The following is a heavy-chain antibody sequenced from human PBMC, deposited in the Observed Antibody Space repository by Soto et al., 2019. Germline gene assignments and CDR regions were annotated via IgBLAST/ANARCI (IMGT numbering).Heavy chain of an antibody. CDR1: GFTCSLYS. CDR2: ISRSSTGI. Sequence: EVQLVESGGGLVQPGGSLRLSCAATGFTCSLYSVSRVRQAPGKGLEWVSYISRSSTGIHYADSVKGRFTISRDDATNSMHLQMNSLRDGDTAVYYCARAVTWGLDVWGQVTTVSISS. D-gene: IGHD3-10*01. J-gene: IGHJ6*02. V-gene: IGHV3-48*02. CDR3: ARAVTWGLDV.